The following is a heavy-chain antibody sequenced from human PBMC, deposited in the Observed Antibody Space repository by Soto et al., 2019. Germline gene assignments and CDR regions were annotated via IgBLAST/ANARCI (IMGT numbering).Heavy chain of an antibody. CDR2: IYYSGST. CDR3: ARHVSQYCSSTACPGRRFDP. CDR1: GGSISSTSYY. Sequence: SETLSLTCTVSGGSISSTSYYWGWIRQPPGRGLEWIGSIYYSGSTYYNPSLKSRVTISVDTSKNQFSLKLGSVTAADTAVYYCARHVSQYCSSTACPGRRFDPWGQGTLVTVSS. V-gene: IGHV4-39*01. D-gene: IGHD2-2*01. J-gene: IGHJ5*02.